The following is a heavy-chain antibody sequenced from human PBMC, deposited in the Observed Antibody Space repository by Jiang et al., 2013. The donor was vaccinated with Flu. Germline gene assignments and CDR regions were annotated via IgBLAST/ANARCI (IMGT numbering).Heavy chain of an antibody. CDR1: GGTYSNYA. V-gene: IGHV1-69*04. D-gene: IGHD2-15*01. CDR2: IIPLVGIA. Sequence: KPGSSVKVSCKASGGTYSNYAFSWVRQAPGQGLEWMGRIIPLVGIADYAQKLQGRVTITADKSTGTAYMELSSLRSEDTAVYYCASAIRGAYYFDYWGQGTLVTVSS. CDR3: ASAIRGAYYFDY. J-gene: IGHJ4*02.